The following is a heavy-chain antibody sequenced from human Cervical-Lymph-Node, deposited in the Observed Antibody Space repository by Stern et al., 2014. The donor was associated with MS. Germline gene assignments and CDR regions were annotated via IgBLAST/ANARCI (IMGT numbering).Heavy chain of an antibody. Sequence: VQLVQSGPELKKPGASVTVSCKASGYIFTMKGITWVRQAPGQGLEWMGLSSADNGKTNYAEKFQGRVTMTTDTSTSTAYMELRSLRSDDTAVYYCARRASYSGDFDYWGQGTLVTVSS. CDR1: GYIFTMKG. J-gene: IGHJ4*02. V-gene: IGHV1-18*01. CDR2: SSADNGKT. CDR3: ARRASYSGDFDY. D-gene: IGHD2-15*01.